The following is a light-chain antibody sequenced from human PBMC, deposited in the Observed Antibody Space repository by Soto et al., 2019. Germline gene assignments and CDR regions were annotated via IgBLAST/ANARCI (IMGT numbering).Light chain of an antibody. CDR2: RSH. J-gene: IGLJ7*01. CDR3: ATWDDNLSFVV. V-gene: IGLV1-47*01. CDR1: NSNIGYNS. Sequence: QSVLTQPPSVSGTPGQSVTISCSGSNSNIGYNSVYWYQQLPGTAPKLLIYRSHERPSGVPDRFSGSKSGTSASLAISGLRYEDEADYSCATWDDNLSFVVFGGGTQVTVL.